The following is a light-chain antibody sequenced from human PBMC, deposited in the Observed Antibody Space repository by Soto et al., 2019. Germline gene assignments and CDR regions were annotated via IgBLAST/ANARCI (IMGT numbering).Light chain of an antibody. V-gene: IGKV3-15*01. CDR3: QQYKHWPPWT. CDR1: QSVTTN. CDR2: GAS. Sequence: EIVMTQSPATLSVSPGETATLSCRASQSVTTNLAWYQQKPGQGPRLLIYGASTRATGIPDRFSGSGSGTEFTLTISSLQSEDFAVYYCQQYKHWPPWTFGQGTKVEIK. J-gene: IGKJ1*01.